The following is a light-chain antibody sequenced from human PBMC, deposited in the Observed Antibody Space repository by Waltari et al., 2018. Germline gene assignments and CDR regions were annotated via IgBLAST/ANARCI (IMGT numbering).Light chain of an antibody. V-gene: IGLV2-23*02. Sequence: QTALTQPASVSGSPGQSITISCTGSSGDVGKFDLFAWYQQYPGRSPQLIIYAVTKRPSGVSSRCSGSKSGNTAFLTISDLQPDDEAIYYCCSYAGDHPLDFVAYLFGTGTDVTV. J-gene: IGLJ1*01. CDR3: CSYAGDHPLDFVAYL. CDR1: SGDVGKFDL. CDR2: AVT.